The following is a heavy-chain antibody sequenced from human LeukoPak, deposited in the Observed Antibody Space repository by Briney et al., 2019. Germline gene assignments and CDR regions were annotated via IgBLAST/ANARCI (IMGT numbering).Heavy chain of an antibody. CDR1: GGSFSGYY. V-gene: IGHV4-34*01. J-gene: IGHJ4*02. Sequence: SETLSLTCAVYGGSFSGYYWSWIRQPPGKGLEWIGEINHSGSTNYNPSLKSRVTISVDTSKNQFSLKLSSVTAPATAVYYSARGGYDFWSGYPLDYWGQGTLVTVSS. CDR3: ARGGYDFWSGYPLDY. D-gene: IGHD3-3*01. CDR2: INHSGST.